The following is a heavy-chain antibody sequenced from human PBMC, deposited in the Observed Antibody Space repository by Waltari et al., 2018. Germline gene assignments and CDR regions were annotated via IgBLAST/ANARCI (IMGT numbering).Heavy chain of an antibody. J-gene: IGHJ6*02. V-gene: IGHV4-59*01. CDR1: GGSIRRYY. D-gene: IGHD1-20*01. CDR2: VYYSGTT. Sequence: QVQLQVSGLRLVKPSETLSLTCSVSGGSIRRYYWAWIRQSPGTGLQWIGYVYYSGTTNYSPALKSRVTMSVDSSRNEISLKMTSGTAADTAVYYCARIGYKTYGMDVWGRGTPVTVSS. CDR3: ARIGYKTYGMDV.